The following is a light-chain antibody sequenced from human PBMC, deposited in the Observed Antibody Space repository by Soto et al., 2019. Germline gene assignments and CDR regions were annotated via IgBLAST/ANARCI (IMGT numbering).Light chain of an antibody. CDR3: QQYNNWTPLT. V-gene: IGKV3-15*01. Sequence: EIVMTQSPATLSVSPGERATLSRRASQSVYNNLSWYQQKPGQAPSRLIYGASTRATGIPASFSGSGSGRTFILTIISLQSEDFAVYFCQQYNNWTPLTFGPGTKLDIK. J-gene: IGKJ3*01. CDR2: GAS. CDR1: QSVYNN.